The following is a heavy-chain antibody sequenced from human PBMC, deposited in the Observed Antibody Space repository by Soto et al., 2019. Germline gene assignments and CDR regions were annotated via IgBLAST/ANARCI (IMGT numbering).Heavy chain of an antibody. J-gene: IGHJ4*02. CDR3: ARGNVVAIDY. D-gene: IGHD2-21*01. CDR1: GGSIGRGGYS. V-gene: IGHV4-30-2*01. CDR2: IYHSGST. Sequence: PSETLALTCAVSGGSIGRGGYSWSWIRQPPGKGLEWIGYIYHSGSTYYNPSLKSRVTISVDRSKNQFSLKLSSVTAADTAVYTCARGNVVAIDYWGQGTLVSVSS.